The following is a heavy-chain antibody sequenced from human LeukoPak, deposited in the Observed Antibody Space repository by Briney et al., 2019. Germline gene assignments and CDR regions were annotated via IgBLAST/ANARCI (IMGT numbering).Heavy chain of an antibody. D-gene: IGHD4-17*01. Sequence: GGSLRLSCAASGFTFSSYAMSWVRQAPGKGLEWVSAISGSGGSTYYADSVKGRLTISRDNSKNTLYLQMNSLRAEDTAVYYCAKDMEATVTINWFDPWGQGTLVTVSP. V-gene: IGHV3-23*01. CDR2: ISGSGGST. CDR1: GFTFSSYA. J-gene: IGHJ5*02. CDR3: AKDMEATVTINWFDP.